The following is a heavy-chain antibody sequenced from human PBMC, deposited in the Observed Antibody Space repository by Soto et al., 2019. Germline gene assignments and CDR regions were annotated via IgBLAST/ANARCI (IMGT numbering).Heavy chain of an antibody. D-gene: IGHD5-12*01. V-gene: IGHV3-7*01. J-gene: IGHJ6*02. CDR3: ARWVAYIVDTNYYYYGMDV. CDR1: GFTFSSYW. Sequence: GGSLRLSCAASGFTFSSYWMSWVRQAPGKGLEWVANIKQDGSEKYYVDSVKGRFTISRDNAKNSLYLQMNSLRAEDTAVYYCARWVAYIVDTNYYYYGMDVWGQGTKVTVSS. CDR2: IKQDGSEK.